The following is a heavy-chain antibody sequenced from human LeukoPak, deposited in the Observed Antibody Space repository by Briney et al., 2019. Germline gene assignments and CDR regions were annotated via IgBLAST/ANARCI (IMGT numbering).Heavy chain of an antibody. V-gene: IGHV3-7*03. CDR2: VNRDGSET. J-gene: IGHJ6*02. CDR3: ARNNGMDV. Sequence: GGSLRLSCAASGFALSSHWMTWVRQVPGREPEWVANVNRDGSETYYLDSVKGRFTISKDNAKNSLYLQMNSLRAEDTALYHCARNNGMDVWGQGTTVIVSS. CDR1: GFALSSHW.